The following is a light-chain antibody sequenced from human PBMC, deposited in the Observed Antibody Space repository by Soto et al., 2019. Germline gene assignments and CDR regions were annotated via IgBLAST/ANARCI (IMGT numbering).Light chain of an antibody. CDR1: QTISSH. V-gene: IGKV1-39*01. Sequence: DIQMTQSPSSLAASVGDRVTITCRAGQTISSHLNWYRQKPGKAPEFLIFAASNLTSGVPSRLSGSGSGTDFSLIISSLQPEYVANYYGQQTHSIPYTFGQGPKLEI. CDR2: AAS. J-gene: IGKJ2*01. CDR3: QQTHSIPYT.